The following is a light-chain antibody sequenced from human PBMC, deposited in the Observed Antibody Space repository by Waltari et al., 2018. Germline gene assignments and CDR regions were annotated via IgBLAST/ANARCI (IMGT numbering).Light chain of an antibody. CDR2: EVS. J-gene: IGLJ2*01. CDR1: SSDVGAYNY. CDR3: SSFSSSRSVL. Sequence: QPALTQPASVSGSPGQSITISCTGTSSDVGAYNYVSWYQHYPGKAPKLMIYEVSNRPSGISKRFSGSKSGNMASLTISGLQAEDEADYYCSSFSSSRSVLFGGGTKLTVL. V-gene: IGLV2-14*01.